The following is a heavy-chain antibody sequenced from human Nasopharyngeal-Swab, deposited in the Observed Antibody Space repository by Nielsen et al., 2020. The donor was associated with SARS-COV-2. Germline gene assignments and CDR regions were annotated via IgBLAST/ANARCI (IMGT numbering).Heavy chain of an antibody. J-gene: IGHJ4*02. D-gene: IGHD3-10*01. CDR3: AATLWFGELPDY. CDR2: ISSSSSYI. CDR1: GFTFSSYS. Sequence: GGSLRLSCAASGFTFSSYSMNWVRQAPGKGLEWVSSISSSSSYIYYADSVKGRFTISRDNAKSSLYLQMNSLRAEDTAVYYCAATLWFGELPDYWGQGTLVTVSS. V-gene: IGHV3-21*01.